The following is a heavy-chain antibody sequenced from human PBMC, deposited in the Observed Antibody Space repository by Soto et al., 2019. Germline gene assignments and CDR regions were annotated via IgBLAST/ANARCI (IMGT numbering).Heavy chain of an antibody. Sequence: ASVKVSCKASGYTFTSYGISWVRQAPGQGLEWMGWISAYNGNTNYAQKLQGRVTMTTDTSTSTAYMELRSLRSDDPAVYYCARVLDSSSWYLWFDPWGRGTRVTVSS. V-gene: IGHV1-18*01. CDR3: ARVLDSSSWYLWFDP. D-gene: IGHD6-13*01. CDR1: GYTFTSYG. CDR2: ISAYNGNT. J-gene: IGHJ5*02.